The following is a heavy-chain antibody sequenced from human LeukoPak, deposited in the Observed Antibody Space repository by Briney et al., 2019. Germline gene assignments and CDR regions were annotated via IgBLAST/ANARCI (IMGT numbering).Heavy chain of an antibody. D-gene: IGHD6-19*01. CDR1: GFTFSSYG. CDR3: ARDPDIAVAGTVDY. V-gene: IGHV3-23*01. Sequence: GGSLRLSCAASGFTFSSYGMSWVRQAPGKGLEWVSAISGNGGSTYYADSAKGRFAISRDTSKNTLYLQMNSLRAEDTAVYYCARDPDIAVAGTVDYWGQGTLVTVSS. J-gene: IGHJ4*02. CDR2: ISGNGGST.